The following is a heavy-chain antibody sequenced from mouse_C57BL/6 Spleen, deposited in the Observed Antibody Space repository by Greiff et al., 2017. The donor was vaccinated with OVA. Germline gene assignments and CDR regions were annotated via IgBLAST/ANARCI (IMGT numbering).Heavy chain of an antibody. CDR1: GYTFTSYW. D-gene: IGHD2-12*01. Sequence: QVQLQQPGAELVRPGTSVKLSCKASGYTFTSYWMHWVKQRPGQGLEWIGVIDPSDSYTNYNQKFKGKATLTVDTSSSTAYMQLSSLTSEDSAVYYCAGSYGDAMDYWGQGTSVTVSS. CDR2: IDPSDSYT. CDR3: AGSYGDAMDY. V-gene: IGHV1-59*01. J-gene: IGHJ4*01.